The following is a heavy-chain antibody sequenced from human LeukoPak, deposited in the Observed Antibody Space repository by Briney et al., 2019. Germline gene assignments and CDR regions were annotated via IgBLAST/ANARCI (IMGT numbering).Heavy chain of an antibody. CDR3: ARPGERSRRDWNLDQ. CDR1: GYSFSNYW. J-gene: IGHJ4*02. Sequence: GESLKISCKASGYSFSNYWIGWVRQVPGKGLEWMGIVYPRDSDTRYSPSFQGQVTISADKSISTAYLQWSSLKASDTTVYYCARPGERSRRDWNLDQWGQGTLVTVSS. CDR2: VYPRDSDT. V-gene: IGHV5-51*01. D-gene: IGHD1-1*01.